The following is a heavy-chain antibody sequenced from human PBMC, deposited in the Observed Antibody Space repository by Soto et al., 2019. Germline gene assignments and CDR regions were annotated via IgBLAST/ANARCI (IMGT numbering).Heavy chain of an antibody. CDR2: ISAYNGNT. D-gene: IGHD4-17*01. CDR3: ARDLHGDPYY. J-gene: IGHJ4*02. CDR1: GYTLTSDG. V-gene: IGHV1-18*01. Sequence: ASVKVSCKASGYTLTSDGISWVRQAPGQGLEWMGWISAYNGNTNYAQKLQGRVTMTTDTSASTAYMELRSLRSDDTAVYYCARDLHGDPYYWGQGTLVTVSS.